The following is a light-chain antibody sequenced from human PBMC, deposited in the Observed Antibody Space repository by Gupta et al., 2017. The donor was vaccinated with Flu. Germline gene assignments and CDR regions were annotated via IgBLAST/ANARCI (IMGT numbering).Light chain of an antibody. J-gene: IGKJ3*01. CDR3: QQHYCNLPYT. Sequence: DIVMTQSPDSLAVSLGERATINCKSSQTVLYSSNNKNYLAWYQQKPGQPPKLLIYWASIREAGVPERLGGSGLGKDFTLTISSRQTEDVAVYYCQQHYCNLPYTFGHGTNVDIK. CDR2: WAS. CDR1: QTVLYSSNNKNY. V-gene: IGKV4-1*01.